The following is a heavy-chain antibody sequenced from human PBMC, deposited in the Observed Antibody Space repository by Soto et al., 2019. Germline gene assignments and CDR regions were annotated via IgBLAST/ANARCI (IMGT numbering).Heavy chain of an antibody. CDR2: ISGSGGST. J-gene: IGHJ6*02. CDR1: GFTFSSYA. CDR3: AKGGYSSGWYNPYYYYYGMDV. V-gene: IGHV3-23*01. Sequence: GSLRLSCAASGFTFSSYAMSWVRQAPGKGLEWVSAISGSGGSTYYADSVKGRFTISRDNSKNTLYLQMNSLRAEDTAVYYCAKGGYSSGWYNPYYYYYGMDVWGQGTTVTVSS. D-gene: IGHD6-19*01.